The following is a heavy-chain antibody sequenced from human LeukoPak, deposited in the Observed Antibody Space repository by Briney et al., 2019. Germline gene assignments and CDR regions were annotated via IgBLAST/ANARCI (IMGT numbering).Heavy chain of an antibody. CDR2: INSNNDAT. Sequence: ASVKVSCKASGYIFTDYYFHWVRQAPGQGREWMGWINSNNDATHYAQKFQGRVTMTRDTSISTAYMELSRLRSDDTAVYYCARGADQLVPYYFDYWGLGTLVTVSS. V-gene: IGHV1-2*02. D-gene: IGHD1-1*01. CDR1: GYIFTDYY. J-gene: IGHJ4*02. CDR3: ARGADQLVPYYFDY.